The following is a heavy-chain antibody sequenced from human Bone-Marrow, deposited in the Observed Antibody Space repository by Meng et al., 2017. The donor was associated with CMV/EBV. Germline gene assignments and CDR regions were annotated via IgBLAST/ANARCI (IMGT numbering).Heavy chain of an antibody. CDR1: GFTFDDYV. Sequence: GESLKISCVASGFTFDDYVMTWDRQAPGKGLEWVSGINWNGGRTGYADSVKGRFTISSDNAKNSQYLQMNSLGAEDTAGYYCARDLLDWLANDFWGQGTLVTVSS. D-gene: IGHD3-22*01. V-gene: IGHV3-20*04. CDR3: ARDLLDWLANDF. CDR2: INWNGGRT. J-gene: IGHJ4*02.